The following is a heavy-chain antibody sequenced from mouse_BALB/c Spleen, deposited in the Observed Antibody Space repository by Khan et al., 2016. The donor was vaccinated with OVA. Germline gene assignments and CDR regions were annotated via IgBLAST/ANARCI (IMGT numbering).Heavy chain of an antibody. V-gene: IGHV9-3-1*01. CDR2: INTYTGEP. Sequence: QIQLVQSGPELKKPGDTVQISCKASGFTFTNYGMNWVRQAPGKGLKWMGWINTYTGEPTFTDDFKGRVAFSLETSASTAYLKNNSLKDEDTASYYCARVGYDRTMDFWGQGTSVTVSS. J-gene: IGHJ4*01. D-gene: IGHD2-14*01. CDR1: GFTFTNYG. CDR3: ARVGYDRTMDF.